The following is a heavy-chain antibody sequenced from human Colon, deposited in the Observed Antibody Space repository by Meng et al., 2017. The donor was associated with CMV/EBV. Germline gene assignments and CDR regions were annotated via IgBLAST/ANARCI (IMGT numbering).Heavy chain of an antibody. CDR2: MSYDTKNK. CDR1: GFTFSAHA. J-gene: IGHJ6*02. D-gene: IGHD3-3*02. V-gene: IGHV3-30*04. Sequence: GESLKISCAASGFTFSAHAMHWVRQAPGKGLEWVAVMSYDTKNKYHADSVKDRFSISRDNYKNMLFLQMNNLRAEDTAVYYCARGPQGISSHFYYGLDVWGRGTTVTVSS. CDR3: ARGPQGISSHFYYGLDV.